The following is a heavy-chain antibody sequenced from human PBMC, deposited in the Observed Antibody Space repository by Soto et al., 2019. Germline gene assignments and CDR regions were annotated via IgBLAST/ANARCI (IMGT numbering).Heavy chain of an antibody. CDR2: TYYRSKWYN. Sequence: PSQTLSLTCAISGDSVSSNSAAWNWIRQSPSRGLEWLGRTYYRSKWYNDYAVSVKSRITINPDTSKNQFSLQLNSVTPEDTAVYYCAREGRIAVAAYDAIDIWGQGTMVTVSS. V-gene: IGHV6-1*01. CDR3: AREGRIAVAAYDAIDI. D-gene: IGHD6-19*01. CDR1: GDSVSSNSAA. J-gene: IGHJ3*02.